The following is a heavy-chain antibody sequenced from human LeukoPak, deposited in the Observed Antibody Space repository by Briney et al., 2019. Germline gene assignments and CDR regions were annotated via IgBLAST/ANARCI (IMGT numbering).Heavy chain of an antibody. D-gene: IGHD4/OR15-4a*01. V-gene: IGHV1-46*01. CDR1: GYTFTTYY. J-gene: IGHJ3*02. CDR2: IIPSDGST. Sequence: GASVKVSCKPFGYTFTTYYIHWVRQAPGLGLEWMGVIIPSDGSTAYAQKFQGTVAMTRDTSTSTVYMELSSLSSEDTAVYYCARGATYHALDIWGQGTMVTVSS. CDR3: ARGATYHALDI.